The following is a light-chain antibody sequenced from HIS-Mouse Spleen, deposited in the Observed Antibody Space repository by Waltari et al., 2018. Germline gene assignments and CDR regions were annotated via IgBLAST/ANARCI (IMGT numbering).Light chain of an antibody. Sequence: SYVLTQPPSVSVAPGQTARITCGGNHIGRKSVPWYQQKPGQAPVLVVYDDSDRPSGIPERFSGSNSGNTATLTISRVEAGDEADYYCQVWDSSSDRVFGGGTKLTVL. J-gene: IGLJ2*01. CDR3: QVWDSSSDRV. V-gene: IGLV3-21*02. CDR1: HIGRKS. CDR2: DDS.